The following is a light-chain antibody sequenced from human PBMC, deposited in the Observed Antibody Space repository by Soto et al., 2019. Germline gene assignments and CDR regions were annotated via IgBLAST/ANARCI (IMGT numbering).Light chain of an antibody. J-gene: IGLJ3*02. Sequence: QSVLTQPPSASGTPGQRVTISCSGSSSNIGSNAVNWYQQIPGMAPKLLIYSTTQRPSGVPDRFSGSKSGTSASLAISGLQSEDEADYYCATWDDSLNGPVFGGGTKLTVL. V-gene: IGLV1-44*01. CDR3: ATWDDSLNGPV. CDR2: STT. CDR1: SSNIGSNA.